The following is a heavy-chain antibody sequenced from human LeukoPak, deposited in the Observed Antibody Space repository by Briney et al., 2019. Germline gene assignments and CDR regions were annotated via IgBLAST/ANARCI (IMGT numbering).Heavy chain of an antibody. Sequence: SETLSLTCTVSGGSISSDGYYWSWTRQHPGKGLEWIGYIYYSGSTYYNPSLKSRVTISVDTSKNQFSLKLSSVTAADTAVYYCARGPYVLRYFDWSHYFDYWGQGTLVTVSS. CDR3: ARGPYVLRYFDWSHYFDY. CDR2: IYYSGST. V-gene: IGHV4-31*03. D-gene: IGHD3-9*01. CDR1: GGSISSDGYY. J-gene: IGHJ4*02.